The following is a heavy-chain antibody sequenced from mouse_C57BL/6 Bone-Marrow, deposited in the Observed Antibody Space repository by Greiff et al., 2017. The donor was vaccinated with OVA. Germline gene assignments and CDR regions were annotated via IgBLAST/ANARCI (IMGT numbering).Heavy chain of an antibody. CDR2: ISSGGDYI. J-gene: IGHJ2*01. CDR3: TRVHWAFDY. V-gene: IGHV5-9-1*02. Sequence: EVQVVESGEGLVKPGGSLKLSCAASGFTFSSYAMSWVRQTPEQRLEWVAYISSGGDYIYYADTVKGRFTISRDNARNTRYLQMSSLKSEDTAMYYCTRVHWAFDYWGQGTTLTVSS. CDR1: GFTFSSYA. D-gene: IGHD4-1*01.